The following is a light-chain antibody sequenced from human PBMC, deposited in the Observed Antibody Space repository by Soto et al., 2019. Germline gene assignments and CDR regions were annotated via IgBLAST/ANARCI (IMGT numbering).Light chain of an antibody. V-gene: IGLV1-40*01. Sequence: QSVLTQPPSVSGAPGQRVTIYCTGSSSNIGAGYDVHWYQQLPGTAPKLLIYGNSNRPSGVPDRFSGSKSGTSASLAITGLQAEDEADYYGQSYDSSLSGVVFGGGTQLTVL. CDR3: QSYDSSLSGVV. J-gene: IGLJ2*01. CDR2: GNS. CDR1: SSNIGAGYD.